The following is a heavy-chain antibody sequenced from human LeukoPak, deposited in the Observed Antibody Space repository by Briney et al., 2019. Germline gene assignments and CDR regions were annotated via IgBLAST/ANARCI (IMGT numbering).Heavy chain of an antibody. D-gene: IGHD1-26*01. J-gene: IGHJ4*02. Sequence: SRTLSLTCGVSGGSISGTNWWSWVRQPPGKGVEGIGEISLAGQTNYNPSLNGRVTMSLDKSSNQLSLHLTSVTAADTATYFCSRESGPFCPFGYWGQGTLVIVSS. V-gene: IGHV4-4*02. CDR2: ISLAGQT. CDR3: SRESGPFCPFGY. CDR1: GGSISGTNW.